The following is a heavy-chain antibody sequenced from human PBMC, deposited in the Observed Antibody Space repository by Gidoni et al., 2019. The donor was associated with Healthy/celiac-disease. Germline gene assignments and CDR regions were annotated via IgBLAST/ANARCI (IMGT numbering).Heavy chain of an antibody. D-gene: IGHD2-15*01. Sequence: QVQLQESGPGLVKPSETLSLTCTVSGGSISSYYWSWIRQPPGKGLEWIGYIYYSGSTTYNPSLKSRVTISVDTSKNQFSLKLSSVTAADTAVYYCARGVDDYSYPFDYWGQGTLVTVSS. CDR3: ARGVDDYSYPFDY. J-gene: IGHJ4*02. V-gene: IGHV4-59*01. CDR2: IYYSGST. CDR1: GGSISSYY.